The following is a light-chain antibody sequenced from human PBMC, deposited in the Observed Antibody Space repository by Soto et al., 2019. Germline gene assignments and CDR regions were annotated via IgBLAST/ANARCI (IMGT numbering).Light chain of an antibody. V-gene: IGKV4-1*01. J-gene: IGKJ1*01. CDR1: QSILYSSNNKNY. CDR3: QQYFTTPPT. Sequence: DIAMTQSPDSLAVSLGERATINCKSSQSILYSSNNKNYLAWYQQKPGQPPKLLIYWASTRESGVPDRFGGSGSGTDFTLTISSLQAEDVAVYYCQQYFTTPPTFGQGTKVEIK. CDR2: WAS.